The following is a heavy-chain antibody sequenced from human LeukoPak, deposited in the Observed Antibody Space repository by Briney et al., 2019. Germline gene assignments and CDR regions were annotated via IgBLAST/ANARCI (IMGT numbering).Heavy chain of an antibody. CDR2: INTGGGST. CDR1: GFIFSNFD. J-gene: IGHJ4*02. D-gene: IGHD3-3*01. CDR3: ARGGLESPWSGYNAPDF. V-gene: IGHV3-64*02. Sequence: GGSLRLSCAASGFIFSNFDMHWVRQAPGKGLEYVSSINTGGGSTYYAASVKGRFTISRDAVKDTLYLQMGSVRIEDTAVYYCARGGLESPWSGYNAPDFWGQGTLVTVSS.